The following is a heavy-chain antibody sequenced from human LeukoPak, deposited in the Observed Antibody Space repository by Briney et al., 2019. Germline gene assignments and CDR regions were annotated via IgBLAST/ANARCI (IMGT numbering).Heavy chain of an antibody. CDR3: TSEAYYFDY. J-gene: IGHJ4*02. V-gene: IGHV4-39*05. CDR1: GGSISSSSYY. Sequence: PSETPSLTCTVSGGSISSSSYYWGWIRQPPGKGLEWIGSIYYSGSTYYNPSLKSRVTISVDTSKNQFSLKLSSVTAADTAVYYCTSEAYYFDYWGQGTLVTVSS. CDR2: IYYSGST.